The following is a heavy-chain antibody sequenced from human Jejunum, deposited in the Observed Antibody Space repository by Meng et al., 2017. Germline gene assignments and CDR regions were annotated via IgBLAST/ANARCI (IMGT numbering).Heavy chain of an antibody. J-gene: IGHJ4*02. CDR2: IYHTGSR. Sequence: QLQLQQSGSGLVKPSQTLSLTCAVSGGSINSDGYTWSWIRQPPGKGLEWIGYIYHTGSRYYNPSLKSRLTISVDRSENQFSLKLSSVTAADTAVYYCARMDSAFHYFDYWGQGTPVTVSS. CDR3: ARMDSAFHYFDY. CDR1: GGSINSDGYT. V-gene: IGHV4-30-2*01. D-gene: IGHD2-2*03.